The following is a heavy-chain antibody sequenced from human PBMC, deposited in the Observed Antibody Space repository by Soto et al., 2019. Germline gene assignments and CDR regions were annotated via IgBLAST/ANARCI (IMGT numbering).Heavy chain of an antibody. CDR3: ARLGGSGGDSIEH. Sequence: QMQLVESGGGVVQPGRSLRLSCAASGFPFSKYGMHWVRQAPGKGLEWVAIIWYDGSKKYYGDSVKGRFTISRDNSKDTLFLQMNSLRADDTAMYYCARLGGSGGDSIEHWGQGTLVTVSS. V-gene: IGHV3-33*01. D-gene: IGHD3-10*01. J-gene: IGHJ4*02. CDR2: IWYDGSKK. CDR1: GFPFSKYG.